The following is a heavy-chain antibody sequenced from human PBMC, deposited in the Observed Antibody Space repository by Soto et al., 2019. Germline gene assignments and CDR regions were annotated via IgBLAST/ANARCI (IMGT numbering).Heavy chain of an antibody. Sequence: TLSLTCTVSGGSIRSCCYYWSWIRQHPGKGLEWIGNIYYSGSTYYSPSLKSRVTISVDTSKNQFSLKLSSVTAADTAVYYCARETYDSSGYYFDYWGQGTLVTVSS. J-gene: IGHJ4*02. CDR3: ARETYDSSGYYFDY. CDR2: IYYSGST. D-gene: IGHD3-22*01. V-gene: IGHV4-31*03. CDR1: GGSIRSCCYY.